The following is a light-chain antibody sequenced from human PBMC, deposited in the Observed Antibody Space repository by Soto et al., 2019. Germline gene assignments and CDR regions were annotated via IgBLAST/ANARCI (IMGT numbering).Light chain of an antibody. J-gene: IGLJ1*01. CDR1: SSDIGVYNY. CDR2: EVS. V-gene: IGLV2-8*01. CDR3: SSYAGSNNLYV. Sequence: QSALTQPPSASGSLGQSVTISCTGTSSDIGVYNYVSWYQQHPGKAPKLMIYEVSKRPSGVPDRFSGSKSGNTASLTVSGLQAEDEADYYCSSYAGSNNLYVFGTGTKVTVL.